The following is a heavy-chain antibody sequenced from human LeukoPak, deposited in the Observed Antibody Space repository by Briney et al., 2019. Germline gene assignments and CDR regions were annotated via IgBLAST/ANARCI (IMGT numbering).Heavy chain of an antibody. CDR2: MTEGGPT. J-gene: IGHJ4*02. D-gene: IGHD3-22*01. CDR3: AKLLPD. Sequence: GGSLRLSRAPSGFTLSSSAMSWVPPAPGKGVEWVSVMTEGGPTYYAASVRGRFIISRDNSKNMVYLQMNSLRVEDTAVYYCAKLLPDWGQGTLVTVSS. V-gene: IGHV3-23*01. CDR1: GFTLSSSA.